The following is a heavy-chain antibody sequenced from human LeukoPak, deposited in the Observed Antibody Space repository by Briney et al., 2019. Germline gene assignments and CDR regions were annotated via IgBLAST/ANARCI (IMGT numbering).Heavy chain of an antibody. CDR3: ARGAFFGYGGLDV. CDR1: GYNFNTYD. V-gene: IGHV1-8*02. Sequence: ASVKVSCKASGYNFNTYDINWVRQATGQGLEWMGWMNPNTAETGYAQNFRGRLTFTSYGAITTAYMELTNLRSDDTAVYYCARGAFFGYGGLDVWGQGTTVTVSS. J-gene: IGHJ6*02. CDR2: MNPNTAET. D-gene: IGHD3-3*01.